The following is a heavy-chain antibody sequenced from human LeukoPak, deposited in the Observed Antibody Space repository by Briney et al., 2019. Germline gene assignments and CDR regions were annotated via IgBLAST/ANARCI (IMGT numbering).Heavy chain of an antibody. J-gene: IGHJ5*02. CDR1: GGSISSYY. V-gene: IGHV4-59*01. Sequence: SETLSLTCTVSGGSISSYYWSWIRQPPGKGLEWIGYIYYSGSTNYNPSLTSRVTISVDTSKNQFSLKLSSVTAADTAVYYCARMVGLGSGKWFDPWGQGTLVTVSS. CDR2: IYYSGST. D-gene: IGHD3-10*01. CDR3: ARMVGLGSGKWFDP.